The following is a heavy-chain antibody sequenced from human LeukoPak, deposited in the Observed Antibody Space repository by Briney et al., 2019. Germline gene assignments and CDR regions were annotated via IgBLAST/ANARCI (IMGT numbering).Heavy chain of an antibody. V-gene: IGHV4-61*08. J-gene: IGHJ5*02. Sequence: PSETLSLTCTVSGGSVSSGGNYWSWIRQPPGRGLEWIGYIYYSGSTNYNPSLKSRVTISVDTSKNQFSLKLNSVTAADTAVYYCARENWGLGWFDPWGQGTLVTVSS. D-gene: IGHD7-27*01. CDR3: ARENWGLGWFDP. CDR2: IYYSGST. CDR1: GGSVSSGGNY.